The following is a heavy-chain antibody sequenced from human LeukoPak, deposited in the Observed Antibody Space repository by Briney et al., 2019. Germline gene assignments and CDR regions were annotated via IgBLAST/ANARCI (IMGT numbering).Heavy chain of an antibody. Sequence: PSETLSLTCAVSGYSISSDNYWVWIRQPPGQGLEWTGGIYHSGSTYYNPSLKSRITMSVETSKNQFSLKLSSVTAADTAVYYCARAPRDSSSSNYMRRFDYWGQGTLVTVSS. CDR1: GYSISSDNY. CDR2: IYHSGST. D-gene: IGHD3-22*01. J-gene: IGHJ4*02. V-gene: IGHV4-38-2*01. CDR3: ARAPRDSSSSNYMRRFDY.